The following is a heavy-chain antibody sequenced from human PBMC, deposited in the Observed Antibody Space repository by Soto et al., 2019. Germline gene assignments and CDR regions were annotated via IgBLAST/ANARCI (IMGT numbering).Heavy chain of an antibody. CDR1: VFTFKDYY. V-gene: IGHV3-11*01. D-gene: IGHD6-19*01. Sequence: GGTLRLSNTASVFTFKDYYMSWIREAPGMFLEWIAYISSRDRAMYADSVQGRFIISRDNANSSLFLQMNSLRADDTAVYYCAREMATSGWFQNYYYLGMDVWGQGTTVTVSS. CDR2: ISSRDRAM. CDR3: AREMATSGWFQNYYYLGMDV. J-gene: IGHJ6*02.